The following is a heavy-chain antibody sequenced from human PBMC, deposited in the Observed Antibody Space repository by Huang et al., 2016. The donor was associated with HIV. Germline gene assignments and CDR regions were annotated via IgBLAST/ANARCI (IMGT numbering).Heavy chain of an antibody. CDR3: ARQWTILEWLLGLDV. V-gene: IGHV4-34*02. CDR2: VKDSGAT. CDR1: GGSFTGNY. D-gene: IGHD3-3*01. J-gene: IGHJ6*02. Sequence: QMQLQQRGAGLLKPSETLSLTCGVSGGSFTGNYLPWIRTAPGKGLVWLGEVKDSGATNYNPSLNGRVTISLDKSNRELSLNLRSVTAADTAVYYCARQWTILEWLLGLDVWGQGTTVIVSS.